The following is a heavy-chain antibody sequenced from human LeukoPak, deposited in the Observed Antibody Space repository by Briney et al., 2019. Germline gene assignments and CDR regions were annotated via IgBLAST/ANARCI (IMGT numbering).Heavy chain of an antibody. Sequence: GGSLRLSCAASRFTFSNYGMHWVRQAPGKGLEWVAVISYDGSNKYYADSVKGRFTISRDNSKNTLYLQMNSLRAEDTAVYYCAKDLYSSSPYFDYWGQGTLVTVSS. V-gene: IGHV3-30*18. CDR2: ISYDGSNK. D-gene: IGHD6-13*01. CDR3: AKDLYSSSPYFDY. J-gene: IGHJ4*02. CDR1: RFTFSNYG.